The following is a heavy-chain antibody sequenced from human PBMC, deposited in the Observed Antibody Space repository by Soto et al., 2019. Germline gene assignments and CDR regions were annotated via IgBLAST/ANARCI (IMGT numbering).Heavy chain of an antibody. J-gene: IGHJ4*02. CDR3: ARHLSRFHPLDY. CDR2: IYYSGST. CDR1: GGSINSYY. D-gene: IGHD3-10*01. V-gene: IGHV4-59*08. Sequence: PSETLSLTCTVSGGSINSYYWSWIRQPPGKGLEWIGYIYYSGSTNYNPSLKSRVTISVDTSKNQFSLKLSSVTAADTAVYYCARHLSRFHPLDYWGQRTLVTVSS.